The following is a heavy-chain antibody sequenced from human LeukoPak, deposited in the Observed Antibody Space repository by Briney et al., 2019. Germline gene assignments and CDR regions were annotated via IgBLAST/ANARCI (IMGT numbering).Heavy chain of an antibody. CDR2: IIPIFGTA. J-gene: IGHJ6*03. Sequence: VASVKVSCKASGGTFSSYAISWVRQAPGQGLEWMGGIIPIFGTANYAQKFQGRVTITADESTSTAYMELSSLRSEDTAVYYCAGRSGSYYNRLHMDVWGKGTTVTISS. D-gene: IGHD3-10*01. CDR3: AGRSGSYYNRLHMDV. V-gene: IGHV1-69*13. CDR1: GGTFSSYA.